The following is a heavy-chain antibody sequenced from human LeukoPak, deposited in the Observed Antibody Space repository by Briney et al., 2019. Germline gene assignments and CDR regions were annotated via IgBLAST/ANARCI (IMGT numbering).Heavy chain of an antibody. J-gene: IGHJ6*02. CDR2: IYYSGST. V-gene: IGHV4-39*07. Sequence: SETLSLTCTVSGGSISSSSYYWGWIRQPPGKGLEWIGSIYYSGSTYYNPSLKSRVTISVDTSKNQFSLKLSSVTAADTAVYYCASGPSTYGDYAYYYGMDVWGQGTTVTVSS. D-gene: IGHD4-17*01. CDR1: GGSISSSSYY. CDR3: ASGPSTYGDYAYYYGMDV.